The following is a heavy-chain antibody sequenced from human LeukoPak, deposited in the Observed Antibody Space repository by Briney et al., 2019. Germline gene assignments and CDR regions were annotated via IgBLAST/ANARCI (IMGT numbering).Heavy chain of an antibody. CDR2: ISGDGGST. V-gene: IGHV3-43*02. CDR1: GFTFSDYY. Sequence: PGGSLRLSCAASGFTFSDYYMSWIRQAPGKGLEWVSLISGDGGSTYYADSVKGRFTISRDNSKNSLYLQMNSLRTEDTALYYCAKDGYSSSWYWSSVDYWGQGTLVTVSS. D-gene: IGHD6-13*01. J-gene: IGHJ4*02. CDR3: AKDGYSSSWYWSSVDY.